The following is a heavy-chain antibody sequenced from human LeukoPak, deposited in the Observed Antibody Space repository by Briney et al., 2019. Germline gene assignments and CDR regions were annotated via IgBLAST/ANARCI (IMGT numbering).Heavy chain of an antibody. CDR3: ARANCSSTSCYLDY. CDR1: GGSISSGGYY. CDR2: IYYSGST. J-gene: IGHJ4*02. D-gene: IGHD2-2*01. Sequence: SQTLSLTCTVSGGSISSGGYYWSWIRQHPGKGLEWIGYIYYSGSTYYNPSLKSRVTISVDTSKNQFSLKLSSVTAADTAVYYCARANCSSTSCYLDYWGQGTLVTVSS. V-gene: IGHV4-31*03.